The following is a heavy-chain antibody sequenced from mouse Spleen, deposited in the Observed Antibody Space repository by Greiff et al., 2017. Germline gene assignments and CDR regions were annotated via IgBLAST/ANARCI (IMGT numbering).Heavy chain of an antibody. CDR3: AREGGPLLWPYFDY. J-gene: IGHJ2*01. V-gene: IGHV5-9-2*01. CDR1: GFTFSSYG. CDR2: ISGGGSYT. Sequence: EVHLVESGGGLVKPGGSLKLSCAASGFTFSSYGMSWVRQTPEKRLEWVATISGGGSYTYYPDSVKGRFTISRDNAKNNLYLQMSSLRSEDTALYYCAREGGPLLWPYFDYWGQGTTLTVSS. D-gene: IGHD2-1*01.